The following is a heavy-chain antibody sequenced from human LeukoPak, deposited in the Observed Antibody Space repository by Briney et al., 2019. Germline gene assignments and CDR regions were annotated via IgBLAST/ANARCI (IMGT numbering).Heavy chain of an antibody. V-gene: IGHV3-7*01. CDR3: ATSHDSAGND. CDR1: GFAFSDFW. J-gene: IGHJ4*02. Sequence: GGSLRLSCAASGFAFSDFWMSWVRQAPGKGLEWVANIRHDGNAKNYVPSVRGRFTISRDNAKNSLYLQMNSLIVEDTAVYYCATSHDSAGNDWGQGTLVTVSS. CDR2: IRHDGNAK. D-gene: IGHD2-15*01.